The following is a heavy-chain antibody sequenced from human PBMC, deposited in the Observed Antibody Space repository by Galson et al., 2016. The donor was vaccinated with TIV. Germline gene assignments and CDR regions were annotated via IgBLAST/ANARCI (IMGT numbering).Heavy chain of an antibody. CDR3: ARDRAHYDSVSFYYGMDV. Sequence: SLRLSCAASGFTFSSYAMYWVRQAPGKGLEWVALISHDGNDERYADSVKGRFTISGDNSKNTLYLQLNSLRPEDTAGYYCARDRAHYDSVSFYYGMDVWGQGTTVTVSS. V-gene: IGHV3-30-3*01. CDR2: ISHDGNDE. CDR1: GFTFSSYA. D-gene: IGHD3-10*01. J-gene: IGHJ6*02.